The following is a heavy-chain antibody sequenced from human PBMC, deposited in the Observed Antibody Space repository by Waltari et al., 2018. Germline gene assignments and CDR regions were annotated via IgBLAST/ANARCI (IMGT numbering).Heavy chain of an antibody. D-gene: IGHD3-3*01. V-gene: IGHV1-2*02. Sequence: QVQLVQSGAEVKKPGASVKVSCKASGYTFTGYYMLWVRPAPGQGLEWMGWINPNSGGTNYAQKFQGRVTMTRDTSISTAYMELSRLRSDDTAVYYCARGSRTIFGVVITDFDYWGQGTLVTVSS. CDR2: INPNSGGT. J-gene: IGHJ4*02. CDR1: GYTFTGYY. CDR3: ARGSRTIFGVVITDFDY.